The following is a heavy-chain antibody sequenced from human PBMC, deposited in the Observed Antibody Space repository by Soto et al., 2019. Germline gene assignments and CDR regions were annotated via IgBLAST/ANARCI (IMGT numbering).Heavy chain of an antibody. V-gene: IGHV4-34*01. CDR2: INHRGST. J-gene: IGHJ4*02. D-gene: IGHD4-17*01. CDR1: GESFSGYY. CDR3: ARDGDDYGDYELVPYYFDY. Sequence: TLEILSLTCAVYGESFSGYYWTWIRQPPGTGLEWNGEINHRGSTNYNPSLKSRVTISVDTSKNQFSLKLTSVTAEDTAVYYCARDGDDYGDYELVPYYFDYWGQGTLVTVSS.